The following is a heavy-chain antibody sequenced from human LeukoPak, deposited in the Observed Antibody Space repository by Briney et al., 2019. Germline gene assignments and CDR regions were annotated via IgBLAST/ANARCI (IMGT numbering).Heavy chain of an antibody. Sequence: GASVKVSCKASGYTFTGYYMHWVRQAGGQGLEWMGWINPNSGGTNYAQKFQGRVTKTRDTSISTAYMELSRLRSDDTAVYYCARGGLMGYCSSTSCWNWFDPWGQGTLVTVSS. V-gene: IGHV1-2*02. D-gene: IGHD2-2*01. CDR3: ARGGLMGYCSSTSCWNWFDP. J-gene: IGHJ5*02. CDR1: GYTFTGYY. CDR2: INPNSGGT.